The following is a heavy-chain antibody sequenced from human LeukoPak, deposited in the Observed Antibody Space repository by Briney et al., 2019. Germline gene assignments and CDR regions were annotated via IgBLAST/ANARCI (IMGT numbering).Heavy chain of an antibody. CDR1: GYTFTSYY. Sequence: AASVKVSCKASGYTFTSYYIHWVRQAPGQGLEWMGRINPSGGSTTYAQKFQGRVTMTRDTSTSTVYMELSSLRSEDTAVYYCARDVDYYGSGSYGLDYWGQGTLVTVSS. CDR3: ARDVDYYGSGSYGLDY. V-gene: IGHV1-46*01. CDR2: INPSGGST. J-gene: IGHJ4*02. D-gene: IGHD3-10*01.